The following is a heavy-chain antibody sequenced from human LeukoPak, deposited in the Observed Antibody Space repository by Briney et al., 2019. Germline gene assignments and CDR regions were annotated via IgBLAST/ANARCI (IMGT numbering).Heavy chain of an antibody. V-gene: IGHV1-8*01. D-gene: IGHD1-1*01. CDR2: MNPKSGNT. CDR3: TRGRGFLEAFDP. Sequence: ASVKVSCKASGYTFNTYDINWVRQATGQGLEWMAWMNPKSGNTGYAQKFQGRVTITRDTSISTAYMELSSLRSDDTAVYYCTRGRGFLEAFDPWGQGTLVTVSS. J-gene: IGHJ5*02. CDR1: GYTFNTYD.